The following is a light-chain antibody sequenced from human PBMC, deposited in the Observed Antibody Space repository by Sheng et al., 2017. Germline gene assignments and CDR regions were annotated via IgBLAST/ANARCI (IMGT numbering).Light chain of an antibody. V-gene: IGKV4-1*01. J-gene: IGKJ5*01. Sequence: DIVMTQSPDSLAVSLGERATFNCKSSQSVLYSSNNKNFLGWYQQKAGQPPKLLIYWASTRESGVPDRFSGSGSGTDFTLTISSVQAEDVGIYYCQQHHSAPVTFGQGTRTGDQT. CDR1: QSVLYSSNNKNF. CDR3: QQHHSAPVT. CDR2: WAS.